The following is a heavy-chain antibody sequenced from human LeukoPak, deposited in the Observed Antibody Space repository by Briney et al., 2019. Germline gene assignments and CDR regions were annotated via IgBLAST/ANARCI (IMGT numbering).Heavy chain of an antibody. CDR2: ISAYNGNT. V-gene: IGHV1-18*04. CDR1: GYTFTGYY. CDR3: ARDWGRAAAGTVDY. J-gene: IGHJ4*02. Sequence: ASVKVSCKASGYTFTGYYMHWLRQAPGQGLEWMGWISAYNGNTNYAQKLQGRVTMTTDTSTSTAYMELRSLRSDDTAVYYCARDWGRAAAGTVDYWGQGTLVTVSS. D-gene: IGHD6-13*01.